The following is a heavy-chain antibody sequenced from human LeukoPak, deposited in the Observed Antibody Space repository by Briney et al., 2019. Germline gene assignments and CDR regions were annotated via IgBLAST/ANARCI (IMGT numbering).Heavy chain of an antibody. J-gene: IGHJ4*02. CDR1: GGSISSSSYY. CDR3: ARTLGWNYFDY. V-gene: IGHV4-39*07. CDR2: IYYSGST. D-gene: IGHD6-19*01. Sequence: SETLSLTCTVSGGSISSSSYYWGWIRQPPGKGLEWIGSIYYSGSTYYNPSLKSRVTISVHTSKNQFSLKLSSVTAADTAVYYCARTLGWNYFDYWGQGTLVTVSS.